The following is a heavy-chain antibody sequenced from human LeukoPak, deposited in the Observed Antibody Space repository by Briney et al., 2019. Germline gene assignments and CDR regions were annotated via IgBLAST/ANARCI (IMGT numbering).Heavy chain of an antibody. V-gene: IGHV4-39*06. CDR2: IYYSGRT. D-gene: IGHD6-19*01. CDR1: GGSISSSSYF. CDR3: ARDSGTGSGWYAGGSFDY. J-gene: IGHJ4*02. Sequence: KPSETLSLTCTVSGGSISSSSYFWGWIRRPPGEGLEWLGGIYYSGRTYYNPSLKSRVTISVDTSKNQFTLKLSSVTAADTAVYYCARDSGTGSGWYAGGSFDYWGQGTLVTVSS.